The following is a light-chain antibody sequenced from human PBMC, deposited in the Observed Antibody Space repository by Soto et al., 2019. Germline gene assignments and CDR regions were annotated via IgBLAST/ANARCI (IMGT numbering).Light chain of an antibody. J-gene: IGKJ1*01. CDR2: DAS. CDR1: QSVSGW. CDR3: QQYETFSGT. V-gene: IGKV1-5*01. Sequence: DIQMTQSPSSLSASVGDRVTVTCRASQSVSGWLAWYQQKPGEAPKLMIYDASALPRGVPSRFSGSGSGTKFTLTIASLQPDDVATYYCQQYETFSGTLGPGTKVDIK.